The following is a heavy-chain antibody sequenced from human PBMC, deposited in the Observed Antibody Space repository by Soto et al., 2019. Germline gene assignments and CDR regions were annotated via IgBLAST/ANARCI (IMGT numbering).Heavy chain of an antibody. V-gene: IGHV2-5*02. CDR3: ALRDGARFYFDY. CDR1: GFSITTNEVS. J-gene: IGHJ4*02. Sequence: QITLKESGPTVVKPTQTLTLTCSLSGFSITTNEVSVGWIRQPPGKALEWLALIYWDDDKRYSPSLKDRLTITKDTSKNQVVLTMTNMDPGDTATYYCALRDGARFYFDYWGQGTLFTFTS. CDR2: IYWDDDK.